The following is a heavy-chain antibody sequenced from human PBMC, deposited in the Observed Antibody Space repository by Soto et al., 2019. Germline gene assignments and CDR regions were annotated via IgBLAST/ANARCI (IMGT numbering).Heavy chain of an antibody. Sequence: EVQLLESGGGLVQPGGSLRLSCAASGFTFSNYALNWVRQSPGKGLEWVSTIAGSGGSIYYADSVKGRFTISRDNSKNTLFLEMNRLRVEDTATYFCARDWTGDTCPCLDVWGQGTTVSVSS. CDR1: GFTFSNYA. CDR2: IAGSGGSI. CDR3: ARDWTGDTCPCLDV. V-gene: IGHV3-23*01. D-gene: IGHD3-3*01. J-gene: IGHJ6*02.